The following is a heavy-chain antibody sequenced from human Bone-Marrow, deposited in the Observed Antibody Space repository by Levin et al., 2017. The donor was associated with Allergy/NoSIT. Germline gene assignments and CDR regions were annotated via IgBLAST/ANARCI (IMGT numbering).Heavy chain of an antibody. V-gene: IGHV3-23*01. CDR3: AKAKSHLDYYGSGSYDV. Sequence: AGGSLRLSCAASGFTFYNYVMNWVRQSPGKGLEWVSGISSSGGSTYYADSVKGRFTISRDNSKNTLYLQINSLRAEDTAVYYCAKAKSHLDYYGSGSYDVWGQGTLVTVSS. CDR1: GFTFYNYV. J-gene: IGHJ4*02. D-gene: IGHD3-10*01. CDR2: ISSSGGST.